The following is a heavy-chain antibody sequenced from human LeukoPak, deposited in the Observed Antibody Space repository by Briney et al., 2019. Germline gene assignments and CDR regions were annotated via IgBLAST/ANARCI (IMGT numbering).Heavy chain of an antibody. D-gene: IGHD2-15*01. CDR1: GVTFSRYS. V-gene: IGHV3-48*01. Sequence: GRSLTLACAASGVTFSRYSTNWVRQAPGKGLEWVSYISSSSTTIYYTDSVKGRFTISRENAKNSLYLQMNSLRAEDTALYYCARGAVVVAATLSWFDPWGEGALVTVSS. CDR3: ARGAVVVAATLSWFDP. J-gene: IGHJ5*02. CDR2: ISSSSTTI.